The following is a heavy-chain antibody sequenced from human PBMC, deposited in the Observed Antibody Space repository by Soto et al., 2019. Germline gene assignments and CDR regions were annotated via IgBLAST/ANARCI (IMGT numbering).Heavy chain of an antibody. J-gene: IGHJ3*02. V-gene: IGHV1-18*04. D-gene: IGHD2-2*01. CDR3: AGSAVVRSPDDAFDI. Sequence: ASVKVSCKASGYTFTSYGISWVRQAPGQGLEWMGWISAYNGNTNYAQKLQGRVTMTTDTSTSTAYMELRSLRSDDTAVYYCAGSAVVRSPDDAFDIWGQGTMVTVSS. CDR1: GYTFTSYG. CDR2: ISAYNGNT.